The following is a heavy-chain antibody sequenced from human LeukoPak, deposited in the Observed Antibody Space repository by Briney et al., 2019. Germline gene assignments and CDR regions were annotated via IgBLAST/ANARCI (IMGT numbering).Heavy chain of an antibody. Sequence: SETLSLTCTVSGDSISRSSDYWGWVRQPLGQGPEWIGSVYYIGSTFYNPSLKSRLTISIDTSKNQFSLKLRSVTAADTAVYYCAREDAEQMDNSFDIWGQGTMVTVSS. V-gene: IGHV4-39*07. CDR1: GDSISRSSDY. J-gene: IGHJ3*02. CDR2: VYYIGST. CDR3: AREDAEQMDNSFDI. D-gene: IGHD5-24*01.